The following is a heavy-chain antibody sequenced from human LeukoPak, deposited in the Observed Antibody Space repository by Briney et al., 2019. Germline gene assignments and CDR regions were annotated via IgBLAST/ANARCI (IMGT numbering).Heavy chain of an antibody. CDR3: ANPNSGWYNY. CDR1: GFTFDDYA. D-gene: IGHD6-19*01. Sequence: GGSLRPSCAASGFTFDDYAMHWVRQAPGKGLEWVSLISEDGGSTYYADSVKGRFTISRDNSKNSLYLQMNSLRTEDTALYYCANPNSGWYNYWGQGTLVTVSS. CDR2: ISEDGGST. J-gene: IGHJ4*02. V-gene: IGHV3-43*02.